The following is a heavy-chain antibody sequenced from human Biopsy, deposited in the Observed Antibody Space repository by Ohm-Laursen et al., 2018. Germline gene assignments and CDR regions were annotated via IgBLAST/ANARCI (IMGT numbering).Heavy chain of an antibody. J-gene: IGHJ4*02. CDR1: GGSISSYY. D-gene: IGHD2-21*02. CDR2: IYYSGTT. CDR3: ARDDAVTVIRGLYY. Sequence: SDTLSLTYTVSGGSISSYYWNWIRQPPGKGLEWIGYIYYSGTTDYSPSPKSRVTISIDKSKNQFFLKLSSVTAEDTAVYYCARDDAVTVIRGLYYWGQGALVTVSS. V-gene: IGHV4-59*07.